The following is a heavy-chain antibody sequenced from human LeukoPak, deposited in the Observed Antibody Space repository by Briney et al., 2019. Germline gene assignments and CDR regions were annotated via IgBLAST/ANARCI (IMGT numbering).Heavy chain of an antibody. J-gene: IGHJ4*02. CDR2: IKQDGSQK. V-gene: IGHV3-7*01. Sequence: GGSLRLSCAASGFTFSSYWMSWVRQAPGKGLEWVANIKQDGSQKYYVDSVKGRFSISRDNAKNSLYLQMNSLRAEDTAVYYCARDKYPGSGSYYIFDYWGQGTLVAVSS. CDR3: ARDKYPGSGSYYIFDY. D-gene: IGHD1-26*01. CDR1: GFTFSSYW.